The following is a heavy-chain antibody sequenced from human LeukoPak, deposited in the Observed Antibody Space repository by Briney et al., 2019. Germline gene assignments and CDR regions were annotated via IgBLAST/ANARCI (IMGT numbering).Heavy chain of an antibody. Sequence: PSRTLSLTCTVSGGSISSGSYYWSWIRQPAGKGLEWIGRIYTSGSTNYNPSLKSRVTISVDTSKNQFSLKLSSVTAADTAVYYCARDSRTWIGPVGGYGMDVWGKGTTVTVSS. D-gene: IGHD5-12*01. V-gene: IGHV4-61*02. CDR3: ARDSRTWIGPVGGYGMDV. CDR2: IYTSGST. J-gene: IGHJ6*04. CDR1: GGSISSGSYY.